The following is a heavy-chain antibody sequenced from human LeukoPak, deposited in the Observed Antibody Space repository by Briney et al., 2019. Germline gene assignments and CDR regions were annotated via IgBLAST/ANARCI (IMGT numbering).Heavy chain of an antibody. CDR1: GFIFSNYA. D-gene: IGHD3-9*01. CDR3: AKWGDYDILTGYYDSDY. CDR2: IGGRDGGT. Sequence: GGSLRLSCAASGFIFSNYAMSWVRQAPGKGPEWVSAIGGRDGGTYYADSVKGRFTVSRDDPKNTLYLQMNTLRAEDTAVYYCAKWGDYDILTGYYDSDYWGQGTLVTVSS. J-gene: IGHJ4*02. V-gene: IGHV3-23*01.